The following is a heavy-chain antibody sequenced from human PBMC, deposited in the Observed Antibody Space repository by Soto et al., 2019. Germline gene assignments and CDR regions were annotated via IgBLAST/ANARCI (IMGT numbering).Heavy chain of an antibody. CDR2: FNWNGGST. CDR3: AKDLLGGFFGVAYPPPHYYGMDV. CDR1: GFTFDDYG. J-gene: IGHJ6*02. D-gene: IGHD3-3*01. Sequence: PGGSLRLSCTASGFTFDDYGMSWVRQAPGKGLEWVSGFNWNGGSTRYADSVKGRFTISRDNAKNSLYLQMNSLRAEDTAVYYCAKDLLGGFFGVAYPPPHYYGMDVWGQGTTVTVSS. V-gene: IGHV3-20*04.